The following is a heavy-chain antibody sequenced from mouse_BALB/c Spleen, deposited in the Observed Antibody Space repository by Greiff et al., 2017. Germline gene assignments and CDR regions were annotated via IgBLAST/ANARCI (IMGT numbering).Heavy chain of an antibody. V-gene: IGHV5-6-3*01. CDR3: AREARYPAAMDY. J-gene: IGHJ4*01. CDR1: GFTFSSYG. D-gene: IGHD2-14*01. Sequence: EVQRVESGGGLVQPGGSLKLSCAASGFTFSSYGMSWVRQTPDKRLELVATINSNGGSTYYPDSVKGRFTISRDNAKNTLYLQMSSLKSEDTAMYYCAREARYPAAMDYWGQGTSVTVSS. CDR2: INSNGGST.